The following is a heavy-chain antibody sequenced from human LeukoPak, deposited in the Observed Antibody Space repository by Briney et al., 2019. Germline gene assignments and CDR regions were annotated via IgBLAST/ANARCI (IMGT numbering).Heavy chain of an antibody. Sequence: SVKVSCKASGGTFSSYAISWVRQAPGQGLEWMGGIIPIFGTANYAQKFQGRVTITTDESTSTAYMELSSLRSEDTAVYYCASIGRNWNYYYYYMDVWGKGTTVTVSS. CDR2: IIPIFGTA. J-gene: IGHJ6*03. D-gene: IGHD1-1*01. CDR1: GGTFSSYA. CDR3: ASIGRNWNYYYYYMDV. V-gene: IGHV1-69*05.